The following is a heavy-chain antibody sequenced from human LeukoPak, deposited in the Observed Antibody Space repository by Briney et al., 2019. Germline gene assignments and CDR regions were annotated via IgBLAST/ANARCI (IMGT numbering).Heavy chain of an antibody. CDR3: ARDSLDCSGGSCYSGY. CDR1: GFTFSSYW. J-gene: IGHJ4*02. CDR2: IKQDGSEK. Sequence: GGSLRLSCAASGFTFSSYWMSWVRQAPGKGLEWVAHIKQDGSEKYYVDSVKGRFTISRDNAKNSLYLQMNSLRAEDTAVYYCARDSLDCSGGSCYSGYWGQGTLVTVSS. V-gene: IGHV3-7*01. D-gene: IGHD2-15*01.